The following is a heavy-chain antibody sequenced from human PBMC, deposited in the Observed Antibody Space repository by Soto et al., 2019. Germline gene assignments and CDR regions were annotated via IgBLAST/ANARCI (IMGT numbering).Heavy chain of an antibody. Sequence: GGSLRLSCAACGFTFSIYSMNWVRQAPGKGLEWGSYISSSSSTIYYADSVKGRFTISRDNAKNSLYLQMNSVRAEDTAVYYCARALQPHRQFWGSYRYSNDAFHIWGHGTMVTVSS. CDR1: GFTFSIYS. CDR3: ARALQPHRQFWGSYRYSNDAFHI. V-gene: IGHV3-48*01. CDR2: ISSSSSTI. J-gene: IGHJ3*02. D-gene: IGHD3-16*02.